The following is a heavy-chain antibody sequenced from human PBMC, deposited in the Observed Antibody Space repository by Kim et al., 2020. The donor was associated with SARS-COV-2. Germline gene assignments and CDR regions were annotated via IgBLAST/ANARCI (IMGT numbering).Heavy chain of an antibody. V-gene: IGHV1-18*04. Sequence: ASVKVSCKASGYTFTSYGISWVRQAPGQGLEWMGWISAYNGNTNYAQKLQGRVTMTTDTSTSTAYMELRSLRSDDTAVYYCARKEGDILLWFGELLSGPPSYGMDVWGQGTTVTVSS. CDR2: ISAYNGNT. D-gene: IGHD3-10*01. J-gene: IGHJ6*02. CDR1: GYTFTSYG. CDR3: ARKEGDILLWFGELLSGPPSYGMDV.